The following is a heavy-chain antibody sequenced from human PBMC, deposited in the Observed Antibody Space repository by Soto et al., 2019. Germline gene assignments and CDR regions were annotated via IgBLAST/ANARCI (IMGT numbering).Heavy chain of an antibody. CDR1: GFTFSRYY. CDR2: ISSAGDYT. CDR3: VRANWNVDY. J-gene: IGHJ4*02. V-gene: IGHV3-11*06. D-gene: IGHD1-1*01. Sequence: GGSLSLSCAASGFTFSRYYMTWVRPAPGEGLEWISYISSAGDYTDYADSVKGRFTISRDNTRDSLFLQMNSLRVEDTAVYYCVRANWNVDYWGRGTRVTVS.